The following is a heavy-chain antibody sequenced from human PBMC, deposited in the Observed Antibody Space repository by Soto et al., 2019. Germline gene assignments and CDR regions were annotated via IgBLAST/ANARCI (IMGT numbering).Heavy chain of an antibody. Sequence: SETLSLTCIVSGDSVTSGSYYWTWLRQPPGKGLEWIGYISYTGRTKYNPSLQSRVTISVDTSKNDFSLNLSSVTAADTAVYFCAREWGLLPYYIMNVWGHGTAVTVSS. J-gene: IGHJ6*02. V-gene: IGHV4-61*03. CDR2: ISYTGRT. D-gene: IGHD7-27*01. CDR3: AREWGLLPYYIMNV. CDR1: GDSVTSGSYY.